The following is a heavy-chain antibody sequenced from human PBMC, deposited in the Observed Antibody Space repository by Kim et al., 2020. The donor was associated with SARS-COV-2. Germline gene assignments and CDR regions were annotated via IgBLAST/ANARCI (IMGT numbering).Heavy chain of an antibody. D-gene: IGHD3-9*01. CDR3: TTLLRYFDWLAVKYYYRGMDV. V-gene: IGHV3-15*01. Sequence: GGSLRLSCAASGFTFSNAWMSWVRQAPGKGLEWVGRIKSKTDGGTADYAAPVKGRFTISRNDSKNTLYLPMNSLKTEDTAVYYCTTLLRYFDWLAVKYYYRGMDVWGQENTVTVSS. J-gene: IGHJ6*01. CDR1: GFTFSNAW. CDR2: IKSKTDGGTA.